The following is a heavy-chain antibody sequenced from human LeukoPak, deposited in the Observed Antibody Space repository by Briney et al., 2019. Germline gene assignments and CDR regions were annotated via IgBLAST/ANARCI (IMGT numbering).Heavy chain of an antibody. V-gene: IGHV3-7*01. CDR1: GFTFSSYW. CDR3: ATVLRYFDWPRAPKTHDAFDI. CDR2: IKQDGSEK. J-gene: IGHJ3*02. D-gene: IGHD3-9*01. Sequence: EGSLRLSCAASGFTFSSYWMSWVRQAPGKGLEWVANIKQDGSEKYYVDSVKGRFTISRDNAKNSLYLQMNSLRAEDTAVYYCATVLRYFDWPRAPKTHDAFDIWGQGTMVTVSS.